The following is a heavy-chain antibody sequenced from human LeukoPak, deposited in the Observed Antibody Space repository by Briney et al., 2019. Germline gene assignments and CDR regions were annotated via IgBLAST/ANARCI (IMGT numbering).Heavy chain of an antibody. V-gene: IGHV3-7*01. CDR1: GFTFSSYW. CDR3: ARGQVAFDI. J-gene: IGHJ3*02. CDR2: IKQDGSEK. Sequence: PGGSLRLSCAASGFTFSSYWTTWVRQAPGKGLEWVANIKQDGSEKYYVDSVKGRFTISRDNAKNSLYLQMNSLRAEDTAVYYCARGQVAFDIWGQGTMVTVSS.